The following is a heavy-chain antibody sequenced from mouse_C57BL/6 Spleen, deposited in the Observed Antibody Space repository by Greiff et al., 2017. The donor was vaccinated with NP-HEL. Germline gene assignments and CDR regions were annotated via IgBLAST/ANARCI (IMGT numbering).Heavy chain of an antibody. CDR3: ARDEGDYFDY. V-gene: IGHV1-80*01. CDR1: GYAFSSYW. Sequence: QVQLQQSGAELVKPGASVKISCKASGYAFSSYWMNWVKQRPGKGLEWIGQLYPGDGDTNYNGKFKGKATLTADKSSSTAYSQLISLTSEDSAVYFCARDEGDYFDYWGQGTTLTVSS. J-gene: IGHJ2*01. CDR2: LYPGDGDT.